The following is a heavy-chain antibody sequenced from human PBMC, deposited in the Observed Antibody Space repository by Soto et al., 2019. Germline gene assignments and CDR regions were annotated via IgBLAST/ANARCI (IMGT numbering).Heavy chain of an antibody. J-gene: IGHJ4*02. Sequence: QVQLVQSGAEVKKPGASVKVSCKVSGYTLTELSMHWVRQAPGKGLEWMGGFDPEDGETIYAQKFQGRVTMTEDTSTDTAYMELSSLRSEATAVYYCATVTPRYSSGWQPFDYWGQGTLVTVSS. CDR3: ATVTPRYSSGWQPFDY. CDR1: GYTLTELS. CDR2: FDPEDGET. V-gene: IGHV1-24*01. D-gene: IGHD6-19*01.